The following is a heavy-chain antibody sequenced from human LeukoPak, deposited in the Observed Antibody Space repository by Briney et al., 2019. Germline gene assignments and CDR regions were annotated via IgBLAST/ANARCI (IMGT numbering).Heavy chain of an antibody. V-gene: IGHV3-48*04. Sequence: PGGSLRLSCAASGFTFSSYSMNWVRQAPGKGLEWVSYISSSSSTIYYADSVKGRFTISRVNAKNSLYLQMNSLRAEDTAVYYCARETGDQAFDIWGQGTMVTVSS. CDR3: ARETGDQAFDI. CDR2: ISSSSSTI. D-gene: IGHD7-27*01. J-gene: IGHJ3*02. CDR1: GFTFSSYS.